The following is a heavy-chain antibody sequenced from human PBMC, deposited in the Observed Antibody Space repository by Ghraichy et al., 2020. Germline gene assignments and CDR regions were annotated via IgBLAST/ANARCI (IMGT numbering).Heavy chain of an antibody. Sequence: LSLTCAVSGFTFKDSAMTWVRQAPGKGLQWVSLISASGANGYYADSVKGRFTISRDNFKNTLYLQMNSLRADDTAVYHCARDMELSSWGQGILVSVS. D-gene: IGHD1-7*01. V-gene: IGHV3-23*01. CDR2: ISASGANG. CDR3: ARDMELSS. J-gene: IGHJ5*02. CDR1: GFTFKDSA.